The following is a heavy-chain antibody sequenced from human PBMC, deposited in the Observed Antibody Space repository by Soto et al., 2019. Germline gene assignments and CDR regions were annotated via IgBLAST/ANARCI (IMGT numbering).Heavy chain of an antibody. CDR1: GGSISSSNW. Sequence: VAGGSISSSNWWSWVRQPPGKGLEWIGEIYHSGSTNYNPSLKSRVTISVDKSKNQFSLKLSSVTAADTAVYYCARDVVAVAGGFDYWGQGTLVTVSS. CDR3: ARDVVAVAGGFDY. V-gene: IGHV4-4*02. CDR2: IYHSGST. D-gene: IGHD6-19*01. J-gene: IGHJ4*02.